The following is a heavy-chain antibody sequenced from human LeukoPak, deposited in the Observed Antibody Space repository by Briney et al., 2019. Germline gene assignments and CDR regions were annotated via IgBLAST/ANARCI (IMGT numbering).Heavy chain of an antibody. Sequence: GGSLRLSCAASGFSFSNYGMHWVRQAPGKGLEWVAFIRYDGSKKYYADSVKGRFTIVRDNSKNTLYLQMNSLRAEDTAVYYCAKDNTAMVFRDAFDIWGQGTMVTVSS. CDR1: GFSFSNYG. CDR3: AKDNTAMVFRDAFDI. D-gene: IGHD5-18*01. V-gene: IGHV3-30*02. CDR2: IRYDGSKK. J-gene: IGHJ3*02.